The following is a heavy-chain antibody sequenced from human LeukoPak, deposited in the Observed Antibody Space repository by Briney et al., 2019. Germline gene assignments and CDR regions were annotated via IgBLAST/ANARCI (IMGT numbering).Heavy chain of an antibody. V-gene: IGHV4-59*01. CDR1: GGSISTYY. Sequence: SETLSLTCTVSGGSISTYYWSWILQPPGKGLEWIGCINFSGSTNYNPSLKSRVTISVDTSKNQFSLSLSSVTAADTALYYCARFEVVAGSYWVDPWGQGTLVTVSS. J-gene: IGHJ5*02. CDR2: INFSGST. D-gene: IGHD6-19*01. CDR3: ARFEVVAGSYWVDP.